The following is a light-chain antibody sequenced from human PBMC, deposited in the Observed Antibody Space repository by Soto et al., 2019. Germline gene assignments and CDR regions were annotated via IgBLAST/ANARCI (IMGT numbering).Light chain of an antibody. J-gene: IGKJ1*01. V-gene: IGKV3-15*01. CDR1: QSVSSN. Sequence: EIVMTQSPATLSVSPGERATLSCRASQSVSSNLAWYQQKPGQAPRLLIYGASTRATGIPARFSGSGSGTEFPLTISRLQSEDFAFYYCQQYNNWPRTFGQGTKVEIK. CDR2: GAS. CDR3: QQYNNWPRT.